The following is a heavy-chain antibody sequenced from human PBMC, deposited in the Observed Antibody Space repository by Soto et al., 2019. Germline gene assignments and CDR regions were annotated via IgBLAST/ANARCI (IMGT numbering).Heavy chain of an antibody. CDR3: AGGVYELDP. CDR2: MKQDGSEK. D-gene: IGHD3-16*01. CDR1: GFTFSNYW. Sequence: GGSLRFSCVASGFTFSNYWMGWVRQAPGKGLEWVANMKQDGSEKYYLDSVKGRFTISRDNAKNSLFLQMNSLRAEDTAVYYCAGGVYELDPWGQGTLVTVSS. V-gene: IGHV3-7*04. J-gene: IGHJ5*02.